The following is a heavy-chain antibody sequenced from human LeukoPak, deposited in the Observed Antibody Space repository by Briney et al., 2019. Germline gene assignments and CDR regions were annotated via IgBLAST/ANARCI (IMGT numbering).Heavy chain of an antibody. Sequence: ASVKVSCKASRYTFTGYYMHWVRQAPGQGLEWMGWINPNSGGTNYAQKFQGRVTMTRDTSISTAYMELSRLRSDDTAVYYCARDQPYSNYVDYRGQGTLVTVSS. CDR1: RYTFTGYY. J-gene: IGHJ4*02. CDR3: ARDQPYSNYVDY. CDR2: INPNSGGT. V-gene: IGHV1-2*02. D-gene: IGHD4-11*01.